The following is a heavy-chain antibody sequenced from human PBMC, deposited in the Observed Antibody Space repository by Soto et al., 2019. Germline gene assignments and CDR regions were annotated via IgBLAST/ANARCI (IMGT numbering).Heavy chain of an antibody. D-gene: IGHD3-9*01. Sequence: PSETLSLTCTVSGGSISSSSYYWGWIRQPPGKGLERIGSIYYSGSTYYNPSLKSRVTISVDTSKNQFSLKLSSVTAADTAVYYCSRAVGLRYFDWTYYYYGMDVWGQGTTVTVSS. CDR1: GGSISSSSYY. CDR3: SRAVGLRYFDWTYYYYGMDV. V-gene: IGHV4-39*01. CDR2: IYYSGST. J-gene: IGHJ6*02.